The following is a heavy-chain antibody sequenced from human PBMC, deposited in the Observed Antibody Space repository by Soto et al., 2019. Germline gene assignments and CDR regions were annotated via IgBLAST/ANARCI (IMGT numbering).Heavy chain of an antibody. Sequence: TLSLTCSVSGGSINSSSYFWGWVRQPPGKGLEWIGSIYYSGSTYYNPSLRSRVTISVDTSKDQFSLKLSSVTAADTAVFYCARHYSSGSRNWFDPWGQGTLVTVSS. D-gene: IGHD6-19*01. CDR1: GGSINSSSYF. CDR3: ARHYSSGSRNWFDP. CDR2: IYYSGST. J-gene: IGHJ5*02. V-gene: IGHV4-39*01.